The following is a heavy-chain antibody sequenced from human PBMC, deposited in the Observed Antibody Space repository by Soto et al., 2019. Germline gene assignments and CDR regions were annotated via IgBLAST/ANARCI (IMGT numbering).Heavy chain of an antibody. CDR2: IAYDGSFQ. J-gene: IGHJ4*02. CDR3: AKERVGGPSYDPLAX. Sequence: SLRLSWQASGFNFDNYGMHWVRQAPCKGLEWVEVIAYDGSFQYYADSVNVRFTISIDNSKNTLSLHLNTLKTEETAVYHFAKERVGGPSYDPLAXWGKGTRVSASX. V-gene: IGHV3-30*18. D-gene: IGHD3-16*01. CDR1: GFNFDNYG.